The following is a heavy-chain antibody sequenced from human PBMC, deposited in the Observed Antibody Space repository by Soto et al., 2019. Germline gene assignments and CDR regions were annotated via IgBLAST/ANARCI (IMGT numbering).Heavy chain of an antibody. CDR3: ARVYGRGDYFDF. CDR2: MYYTGKT. V-gene: IGHV4-30-4*01. D-gene: IGHD1-26*01. CDR1: GTTISSDDHY. J-gene: IGHJ4*02. Sequence: QVQLQESGPGLVKPSQTLSLTCTVSGTTISSDDHYWSWIRQAPGKGLEWIGYMYYTGKTYYNTSLQSRVTLSVDTSKNQFSLKMTSVTAADTAMYFCARVYGRGDYFDFWGRGTLVSVSS.